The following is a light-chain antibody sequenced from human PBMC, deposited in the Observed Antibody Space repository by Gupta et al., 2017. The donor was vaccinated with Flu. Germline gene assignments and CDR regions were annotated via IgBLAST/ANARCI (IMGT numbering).Light chain of an antibody. CDR3: MQAVQAPIT. CDR1: QSRRHSNGYNY. J-gene: IGKJ4*01. CDR2: LVS. V-gene: IGKV2-28*01. Sequence: GTPGGPAAISGRSSQSRRHSNGYNYWDWYLPKPEQAPRLLIYLVSKRASGIPDRFSGSGSGTDFTLKISRVEAEDVGVYYCMQAVQAPITFGRGTKVEIK.